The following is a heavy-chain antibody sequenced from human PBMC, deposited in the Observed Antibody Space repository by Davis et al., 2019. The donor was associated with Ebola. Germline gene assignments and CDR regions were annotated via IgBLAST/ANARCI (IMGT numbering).Heavy chain of an antibody. Sequence: SETLSLTCTVSGGSISSYYWSWIRQPPRKGLEWIGYIYYSGSTNYNPSLKSRVTISVDTSKNQFSLKLSSVTAADTAVYYCARHIYDFWSGYFDYWGQGTLVTVSS. CDR2: IYYSGST. J-gene: IGHJ4*02. V-gene: IGHV4-59*08. CDR1: GGSISSYY. CDR3: ARHIYDFWSGYFDY. D-gene: IGHD3-3*01.